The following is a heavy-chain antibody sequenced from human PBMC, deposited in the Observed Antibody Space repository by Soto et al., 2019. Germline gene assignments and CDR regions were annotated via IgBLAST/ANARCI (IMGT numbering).Heavy chain of an antibody. D-gene: IGHD2-15*01. CDR1: GFTFSSYG. CDR2: ISYDGSNK. J-gene: IGHJ6*02. CDR3: AYCSGGSCYTYGMDV. V-gene: IGHV3-30*03. Sequence: GGSLRLSCAASGFTFSSYGMHWVRQAPGKGLEWVAVISYDGSNKYYADSVKGRFTISRDNSKNTLYLQMNSLRAEDTAVYYCAYCSGGSCYTYGMDVWGQGTTVTVS.